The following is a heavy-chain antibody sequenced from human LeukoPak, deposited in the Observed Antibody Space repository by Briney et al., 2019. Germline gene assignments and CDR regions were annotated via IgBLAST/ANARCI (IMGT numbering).Heavy chain of an antibody. J-gene: IGHJ6*02. D-gene: IGHD3-16*01. Sequence: GGSLRLSCAASGFTVSSNYMSWVRQAPGKGLEWVSVIYSGGSTYYADSVKGRFTISRDNSKNTLYLQMNSLRAEDTAVYYCAREQLIYYYGMDVWGQGTTVTVSS. CDR3: AREQLIYYYGMDV. V-gene: IGHV3-66*01. CDR2: IYSGGST. CDR1: GFTVSSNY.